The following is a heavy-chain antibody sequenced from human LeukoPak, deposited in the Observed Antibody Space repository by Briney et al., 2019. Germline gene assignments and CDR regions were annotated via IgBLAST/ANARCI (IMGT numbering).Heavy chain of an antibody. CDR2: IDHSGST. V-gene: IGHV4-34*08. J-gene: IGHJ5*02. CDR1: DLNMMHYY. CDR3: ALVLYHSGRPGP. Sequence: PSETLSLTCAVYDLNMMHYYWSWIRQPPGKGLEYIGEIDHSGSTTYNPSLRGRVSISIDMSRNQFSLKVNSMTAADTGIYYCALVLYHSGRPGPWGQGTLVTVSS. D-gene: IGHD2-8*02.